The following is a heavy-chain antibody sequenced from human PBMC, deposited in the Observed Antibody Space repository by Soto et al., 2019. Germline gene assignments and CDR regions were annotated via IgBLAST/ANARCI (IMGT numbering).Heavy chain of an antibody. CDR3: ARVVEYGGNSYVDWFDP. CDR1: GGSISSGGYY. Sequence: QVQLQESGPGLVKPSQTLSLTCTVSGGSISSGGYYWSWIRQHPGKGLEWIGYIYYSGSTYYNPSHKSRVTISVDTSKNQFSLKLSSVTAADTAVYYCARVVEYGGNSYVDWFDPWGQGTLVTVSS. D-gene: IGHD2-21*02. J-gene: IGHJ5*02. V-gene: IGHV4-31*03. CDR2: IYYSGST.